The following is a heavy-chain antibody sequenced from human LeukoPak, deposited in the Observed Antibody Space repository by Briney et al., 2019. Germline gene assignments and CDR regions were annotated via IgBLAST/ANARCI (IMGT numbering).Heavy chain of an antibody. Sequence: PGGSLRLSCAASGFTFSNAWISWVRQAPGKGLEWVGRIKSKTDGGTTDYAAPVKSRFTISRDDSKNTLYLQMNSLKTEDTAVYYCTTDRYYYDSDTFYFDYWGQGTLVSVSS. CDR2: IKSKTDGGTT. CDR3: TTDRYYYDSDTFYFDY. D-gene: IGHD3-22*01. CDR1: GFTFSNAW. J-gene: IGHJ4*02. V-gene: IGHV3-15*01.